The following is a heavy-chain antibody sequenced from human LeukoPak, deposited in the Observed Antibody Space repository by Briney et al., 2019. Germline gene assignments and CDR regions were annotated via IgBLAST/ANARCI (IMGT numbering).Heavy chain of an antibody. D-gene: IGHD3-3*01. Sequence: SETLSLTCTVSGGSISSYYWSWIRQPPGKGLEWIGYIYYSGSTNYNPSLKSRVTISVDTSKNQFSLKLSSVTAADTAVYYCARGTYYDFWSGYYNPNYFDYWGQGTLVTVSP. CDR1: GGSISSYY. V-gene: IGHV4-59*01. J-gene: IGHJ4*02. CDR2: IYYSGST. CDR3: ARGTYYDFWSGYYNPNYFDY.